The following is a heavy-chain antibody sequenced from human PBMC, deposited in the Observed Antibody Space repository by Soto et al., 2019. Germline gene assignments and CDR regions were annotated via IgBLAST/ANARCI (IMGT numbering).Heavy chain of an antibody. V-gene: IGHV3-30*03. CDR3: ARGCSGGTNCFYFDF. J-gene: IGHJ4*02. D-gene: IGHD6-13*01. CDR2: ISSDGSRK. Sequence: QVHLVESGGGVVQPGRSLRLSCAASGFTFGSFGIHWVRQAPGKGLEWVADISSDGSRKFYADSVKGRFTISRDNSKNTLYLQMNSLRTEDTAVYFCARGCSGGTNCFYFDFWGQGILVTVSS. CDR1: GFTFGSFG.